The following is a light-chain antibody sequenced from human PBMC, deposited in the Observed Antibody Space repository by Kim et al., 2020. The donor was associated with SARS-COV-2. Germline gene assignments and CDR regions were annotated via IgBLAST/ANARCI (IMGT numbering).Light chain of an antibody. Sequence: GQRVTIACYGSSANVGRHFVKWYQQLPGTAPKVFIYNDNQRPSGVPDRFSGSRSGTSASLAISGLQSEDEADYYCATWDVSLNGWVFGGGTQLTVL. CDR2: NDN. CDR3: ATWDVSLNGWV. V-gene: IGLV1-44*01. CDR1: SANVGRHF. J-gene: IGLJ3*02.